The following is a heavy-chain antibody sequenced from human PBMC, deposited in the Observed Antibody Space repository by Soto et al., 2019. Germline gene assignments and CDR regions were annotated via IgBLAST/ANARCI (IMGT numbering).Heavy chain of an antibody. V-gene: IGHV3-33*01. D-gene: IGHD6-19*01. CDR1: GFTFSSYG. Sequence: QVQLVESGGGVVQPGRSLRLSCAASGFTFSSYGMHWVRQAPGKGLEWVAVIWYDGSNKYYADSVKGRFTISRDNSKNTLYLQMNSLRAEDTAVYYCARDGPLWASSGWYFDYWGQGTLVTVSS. CDR2: IWYDGSNK. J-gene: IGHJ4*02. CDR3: ARDGPLWASSGWYFDY.